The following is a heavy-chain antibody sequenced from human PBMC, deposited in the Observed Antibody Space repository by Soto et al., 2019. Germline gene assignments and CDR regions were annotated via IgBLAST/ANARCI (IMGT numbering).Heavy chain of an antibody. CDR2: IIPIFGTA. CDR1: GGTFSSYA. D-gene: IGHD5-12*01. CDR3: ASPNSGYDSAPYYYYGMDV. Sequence: QVQLVQSGAEVKKPGSSVKVSCKASGGTFSSYAISWVRQAPGQGLEWMGGIIPIFGTANYAQKFQGRVTITADESTSTAYMELSSLRSEDTAVYYCASPNSGYDSAPYYYYGMDVWGQGTKVTVSS. J-gene: IGHJ6*02. V-gene: IGHV1-69*01.